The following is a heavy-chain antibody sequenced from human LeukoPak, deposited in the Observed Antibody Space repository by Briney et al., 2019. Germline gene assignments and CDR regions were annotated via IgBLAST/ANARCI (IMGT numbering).Heavy chain of an antibody. D-gene: IGHD3-22*01. CDR2: IIPIFGTA. J-gene: IGHJ4*02. CDR1: GGTFISYA. CDR3: ARDRYENSGYYPLDY. Sequence: SVKVSCKASGGTFISYAISWVRQAPGQGLEWMGGIIPIFGTANYAQKFQGRVTITADESTSTAYMELSSLRSEDTAVNYCARDRYENSGYYPLDYWAREPWSPSPQ. V-gene: IGHV1-69*13.